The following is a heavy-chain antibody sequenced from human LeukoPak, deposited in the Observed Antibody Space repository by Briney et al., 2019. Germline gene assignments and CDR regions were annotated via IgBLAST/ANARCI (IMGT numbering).Heavy chain of an antibody. CDR1: GYTFTSYG. CDR2: ISAYNGNT. D-gene: IGHD3-3*01. Sequence: ASVKVSCKASGYTFTSYGISWVRRAPGQGLEWMGWISAYNGNTNYAQKLQGRVTMTTDTSTSTAYMELRSLRSDDTAVYYCAREKEITIFGVVINWFDPWGQGTLVTVSS. V-gene: IGHV1-18*01. CDR3: AREKEITIFGVVINWFDP. J-gene: IGHJ5*02.